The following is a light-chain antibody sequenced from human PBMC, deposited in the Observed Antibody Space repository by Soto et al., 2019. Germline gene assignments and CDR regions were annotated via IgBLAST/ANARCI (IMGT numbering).Light chain of an antibody. J-gene: IGLJ1*01. V-gene: IGLV2-18*02. CDR3: SSYTSSSTYV. CDR1: SSGVGSYNG. CDR2: DVS. Sequence: QSALTQPPSVSGSPGQSVTISCTGTSSGVGSYNGVSWYQQPPGTAPKLMIYDVSNRPSGVPDRFSGSKSGNTASLTISGLQAEDEGDYYCSSYTSSSTYVFGTGTKLTVL.